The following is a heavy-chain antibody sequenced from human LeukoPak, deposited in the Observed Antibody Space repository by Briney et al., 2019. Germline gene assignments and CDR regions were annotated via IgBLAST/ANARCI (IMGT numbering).Heavy chain of an antibody. Sequence: SQTLSLTCAISGDIVSSNSAAWHWIRQSPSRGLQWLGRTYYRSKWYNDYAVSVKSRITINPDTSKNQFSLQLNSVTPEDTAVYYCARVTPDQRFDPWGQGTLVTVSS. CDR1: GDIVSSNSAA. CDR2: TYYRSKWYN. J-gene: IGHJ5*02. V-gene: IGHV6-1*01. CDR3: ARVTPDQRFDP. D-gene: IGHD4-11*01.